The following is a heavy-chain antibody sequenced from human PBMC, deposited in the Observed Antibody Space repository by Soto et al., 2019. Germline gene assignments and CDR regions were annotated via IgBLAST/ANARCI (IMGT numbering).Heavy chain of an antibody. V-gene: IGHV4-59*01. Sequence: SETLSLTCTVSGGSISSYYWSWIRQPPGKGLEWIGYIYYSGSTNYNPSLKSRVTISVDTSKNQFSLKLSSVTAADTAVYYCARVGIVATIIGAFDFWGHGTLVTVS. CDR1: GGSISSYY. J-gene: IGHJ4*01. CDR2: IYYSGST. CDR3: ARVGIVATIIGAFDF. D-gene: IGHD5-12*01.